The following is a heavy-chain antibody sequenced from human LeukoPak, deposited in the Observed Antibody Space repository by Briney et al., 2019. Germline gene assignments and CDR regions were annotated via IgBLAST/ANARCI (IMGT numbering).Heavy chain of an antibody. J-gene: IGHJ4*02. V-gene: IGHV1-46*01. CDR1: GYTFTSYY. CDR2: INPSGGST. CDR3: ARSWYSGFFDY. D-gene: IGHD2-15*01. Sequence: GASVKVSCKASGYTFTSYYMHWVRQAPGQGLEWMGIINPSGGSTSYAQKFQGRVTMTRDMSTSTVYMELSSLRSEDTAVYYCARSWYSGFFDYWGQGTLVTVSS.